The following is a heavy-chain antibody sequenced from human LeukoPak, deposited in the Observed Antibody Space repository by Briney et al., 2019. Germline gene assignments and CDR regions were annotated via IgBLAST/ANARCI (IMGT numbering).Heavy chain of an antibody. CDR3: ARDSVSYGSGSNLWFDP. Sequence: ASVKVSCKASGYSFTSYGISWVRQAPGQGLEWMGWISAYNGNTNYAQKLQGRVTMTTDTSTSTAYMELRSLRSDDTAVYYCARDSVSYGSGSNLWFDPWGQGTLVTVSS. V-gene: IGHV1-18*01. D-gene: IGHD3-10*01. CDR1: GYSFTSYG. J-gene: IGHJ5*02. CDR2: ISAYNGNT.